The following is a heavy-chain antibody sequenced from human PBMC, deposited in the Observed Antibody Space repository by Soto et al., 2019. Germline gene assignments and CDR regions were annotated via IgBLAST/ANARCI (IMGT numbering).Heavy chain of an antibody. CDR3: AHSPVSTEAPFLHWYFDL. J-gene: IGHJ2*01. CDR2: KYYRSKWHN. V-gene: IGHV6-1*01. Sequence: SQTISLTCAISGNSVSSNSAAWNWIRQSPSRGLEWLGRKYYRSKWHNDYAVSVKSLITINPDTSKNLFSLQLNSVTPDATVFYYWAHSPVSTEAPFLHWYFDLWGRGTLVTVSS. CDR1: GNSVSSNSAA. D-gene: IGHD2-21*02.